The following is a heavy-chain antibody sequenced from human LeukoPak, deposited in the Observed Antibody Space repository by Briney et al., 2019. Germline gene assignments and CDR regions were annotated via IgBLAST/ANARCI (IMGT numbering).Heavy chain of an antibody. CDR2: ISSYNGNT. CDR1: AYSFTSYG. Sequence: GASVKVSCKASAYSFTSYGMSWVRQAPGQGLEWMGWISSYNGNTKYAQKFQGRVTMTTDTSTSTAYMELRSLTSDDTAVYYCARGTISGADYNYMDVWGKGTTVTVSS. J-gene: IGHJ6*03. D-gene: IGHD1-1*01. V-gene: IGHV1-18*01. CDR3: ARGTISGADYNYMDV.